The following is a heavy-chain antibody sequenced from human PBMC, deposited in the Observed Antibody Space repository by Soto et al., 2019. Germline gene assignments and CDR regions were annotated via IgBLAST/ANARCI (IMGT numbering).Heavy chain of an antibody. CDR3: AKDEVAANGRAYAFDI. CDR1: GFTSGKYA. D-gene: IGHD2-15*01. J-gene: IGHJ3*02. V-gene: IGHV3-23*01. Sequence: EVQLLESGGGLVQPGGSLTLTCIVSGFTSGKYAMSWVRQAPGKGLEWVSEIGGGGEYTNYADSVRGRFTMSRDNSNNTLYLHMSSLKVEDTAVYYCAKDEVAANGRAYAFDIWGQGTVVTGSS. CDR2: IGGGGEYT.